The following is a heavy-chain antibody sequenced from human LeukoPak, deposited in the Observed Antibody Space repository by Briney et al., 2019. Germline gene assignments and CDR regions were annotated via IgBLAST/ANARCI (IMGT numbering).Heavy chain of an antibody. CDR2: INPNSGGT. D-gene: IGHD3-9*01. CDR3: ARDLDILTGYLNWFDP. CDR1: GYTFTSYY. V-gene: IGHV1-2*06. Sequence: ASVKVSCKASGYTFTSYYMHWVRQAPGQGLEWMGRINPNSGGTNYAQKFQGRVTMTRDTSISTAYMELSRLRSDDTAVYYCARDLDILTGYLNWFDPWGQGTLVTVSS. J-gene: IGHJ5*02.